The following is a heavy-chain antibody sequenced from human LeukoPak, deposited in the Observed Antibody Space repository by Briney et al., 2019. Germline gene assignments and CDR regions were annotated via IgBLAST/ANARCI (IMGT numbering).Heavy chain of an antibody. CDR2: IYTSGST. V-gene: IGHV4-4*07. Sequence: SETLSLTCSVSGGSISNYYWSWIRQPAGKGLEWIGRIYTSGSTDFNPSLESRVTISVDTSKNQLSLKLSSVTAADTAVYYCARDTGFYAGIDPWGQGTPVTVSS. D-gene: IGHD2/OR15-2a*01. CDR1: GGSISNYY. CDR3: ARDTGFYAGIDP. J-gene: IGHJ5*02.